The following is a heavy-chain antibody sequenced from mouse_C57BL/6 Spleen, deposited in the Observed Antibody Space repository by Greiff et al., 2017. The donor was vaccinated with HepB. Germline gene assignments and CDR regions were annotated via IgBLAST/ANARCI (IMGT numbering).Heavy chain of an antibody. CDR1: GYTFTDYE. CDR2: IDPETGGT. CDR3: TRDRLTPWAY. J-gene: IGHJ3*01. Sequence: QVQLQQSGAELVRPGASVTLSCKASGYTFTDYEMHWVKQTPVHGLEWIGAIDPETGGTAYNQKFKGKAILTADKSSSTAYMELRSLTSEDSAVYYCTRDRLTPWAYWGQGTLVTVSA. V-gene: IGHV1-15*01. D-gene: IGHD4-1*01.